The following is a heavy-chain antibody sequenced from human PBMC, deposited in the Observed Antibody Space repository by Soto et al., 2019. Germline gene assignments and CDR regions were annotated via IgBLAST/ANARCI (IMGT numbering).Heavy chain of an antibody. CDR3: ATDSLMYAKAFRYYYEMDV. Sequence: GSLRLSCAGSGFTFSDFTMHWVRQTPGKGLEWMAVISYDGSNQYYADSVKGRFTISRDNSKKTLFLQMNSLRPEDTAVYYCATDSLMYAKAFRYYYEMDVWGQGTTVTVSS. CDR2: ISYDGSNQ. CDR1: GFTFSDFT. J-gene: IGHJ6*02. D-gene: IGHD2-8*01. V-gene: IGHV3-30-3*01.